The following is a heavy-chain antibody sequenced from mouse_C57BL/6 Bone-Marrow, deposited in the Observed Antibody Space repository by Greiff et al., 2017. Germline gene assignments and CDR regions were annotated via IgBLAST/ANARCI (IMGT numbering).Heavy chain of an antibody. CDR3: ARRGYYALYYFDY. D-gene: IGHD2-3*01. CDR2: ISSGGSYT. CDR1: GFTFSSYG. J-gene: IGHJ2*01. Sequence: EVKLMESGGDLVQPGGSLKLSCAASGFTFSSYGLSWVRQTPDKRLEWVATISSGGSYTYYPDNVKGRFTISRDNAKNTLYLQMSSLKSEDTAMYYCARRGYYALYYFDYWGQGTTRTVSS. V-gene: IGHV5-6*02.